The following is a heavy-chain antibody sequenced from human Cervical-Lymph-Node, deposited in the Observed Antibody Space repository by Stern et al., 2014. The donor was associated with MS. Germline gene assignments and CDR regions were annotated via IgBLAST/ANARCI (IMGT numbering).Heavy chain of an antibody. CDR1: GGTFSSYA. Sequence: VQLVESGAEVKKPGSSVKVSCKASGGTFSSYAISWVRQAPGQGLEWMGGIIPIFGTANYAQKFQGRVTITADESTSTAYMELSSLRSEDTAVYYCARVLGQQLTYYYYGMDVWGQGTTVTVSS. J-gene: IGHJ6*02. D-gene: IGHD6-13*01. CDR3: ARVLGQQLTYYYYGMDV. V-gene: IGHV1-69*01. CDR2: IIPIFGTA.